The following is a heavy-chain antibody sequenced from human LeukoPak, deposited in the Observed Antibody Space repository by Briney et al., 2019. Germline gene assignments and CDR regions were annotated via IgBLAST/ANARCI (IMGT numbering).Heavy chain of an antibody. V-gene: IGHV3-48*04. CDR1: GFTFSSYS. Sequence: GGSLRLSCAASGFTFSSYSMNWVRQAPGKGLEWVSYISSSSSTIYYADSVKGRFTISRDNSKNSLYLQMNSLRAEDTALYYCAKVSPGYSYGLDYWGQGTLVTVSS. CDR3: AKVSPGYSYGLDY. CDR2: ISSSSSTI. J-gene: IGHJ4*02. D-gene: IGHD5-18*01.